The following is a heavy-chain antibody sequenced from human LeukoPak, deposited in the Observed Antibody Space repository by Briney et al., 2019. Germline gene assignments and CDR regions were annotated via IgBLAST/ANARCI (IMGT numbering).Heavy chain of an antibody. J-gene: IGHJ6*02. CDR1: GYSFSNYW. CDR2: IYPGDSDT. Sequence: GESLKISCKGSGYSFSNYWIVWVRQMPGKGLEWMGIIYPGDSDTTYSPSFQGQVTTSADKSISTAYLQWSSLKATDTAMYYCARHKNSLLPLMYYDILTGYRPPYYYGMDVWGQGTTVTVSS. V-gene: IGHV5-51*01. D-gene: IGHD3-9*01. CDR3: ARHKNSLLPLMYYDILTGYRPPYYYGMDV.